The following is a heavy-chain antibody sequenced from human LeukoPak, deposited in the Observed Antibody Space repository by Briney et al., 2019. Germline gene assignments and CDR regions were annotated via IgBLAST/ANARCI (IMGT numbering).Heavy chain of an antibody. CDR2: IYYSGDT. CDR1: GGSISSSSYY. V-gene: IGHV4-39*01. D-gene: IGHD4-17*01. J-gene: IGHJ4*02. CDR3: ARHSGMTTVTAYLDC. Sequence: PSETLSLTCTVSGGSISSSSYYWGWIRQPPGKGLEWIGSIYYSGDTYYNPSLKSRVTISVDTSKNRFSLKLSSVIAADTAVYYCARHSGMTTVTAYLDCWGQGTLVTVSS.